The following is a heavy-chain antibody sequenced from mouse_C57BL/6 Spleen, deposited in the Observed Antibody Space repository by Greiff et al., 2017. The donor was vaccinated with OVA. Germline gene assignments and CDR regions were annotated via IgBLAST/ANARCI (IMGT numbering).Heavy chain of an antibody. Sequence: VQLQESGPELVKPGASVKISCKASGYAFSSSWMNWVKQRPGKGLEWIGRIYPGDGDTNYNGKFKGKATLTADKSSSTAYMQLSSRTSEDSAVYFCARSELRYFDVWGTGTTVTVSA. V-gene: IGHV1-82*01. CDR1: GYAFSSSW. J-gene: IGHJ1*03. CDR3: ARSELRYFDV. CDR2: IYPGDGDT. D-gene: IGHD2-1*01.